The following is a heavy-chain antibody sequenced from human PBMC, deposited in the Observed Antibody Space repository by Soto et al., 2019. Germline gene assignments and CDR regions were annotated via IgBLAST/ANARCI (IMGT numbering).Heavy chain of an antibody. CDR2: ISGGSSYT. CDR1: GFSFGDSY. V-gene: IGHV3-11*06. D-gene: IGHD2-21*01. Sequence: QVQLVESGGGLVQPGGSLRLACAASGFSFGDSYMSWVRQAPGKGLEWLSYISGGSSYTNYADSVKGRFTISRDNAKRSLYLEMNSLRADDTAVYYCAKTIVAASGDYFDHWGQGNLVTVSS. CDR3: AKTIVAASGDYFDH. J-gene: IGHJ4*02.